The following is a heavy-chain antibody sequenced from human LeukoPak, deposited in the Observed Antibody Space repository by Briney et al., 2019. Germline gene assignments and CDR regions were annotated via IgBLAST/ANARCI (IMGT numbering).Heavy chain of an antibody. Sequence: PGGSLRLSCAATGFTFTNYWMHWVRQVPGKGLVWVSRINSDGITTRYADSVKGRLTISRDNARNTLYLQMNSVRAEDTAVYYCARGGSWFAPWGQGTLVTVSS. J-gene: IGHJ5*02. CDR1: GFTFTNYW. CDR3: ARGGSWFAP. CDR2: INSDGITT. D-gene: IGHD3-10*01. V-gene: IGHV3-74*01.